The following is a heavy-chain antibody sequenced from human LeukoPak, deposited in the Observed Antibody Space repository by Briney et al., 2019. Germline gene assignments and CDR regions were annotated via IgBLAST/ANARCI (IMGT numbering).Heavy chain of an antibody. J-gene: IGHJ4*02. CDR3: ARDRGAVVVTAILGY. CDR2: IWYDGSNK. D-gene: IGHD2-21*02. Sequence: PGGSLRLSCAASGFTFGSYGMHWVRQAPGKGLEWVAVIWYDGSNKYYADSVKGRFTISRDNSKYTLYLQMNSLRAEDTAVYYCARDRGAVVVTAILGYWGQGTLVTVSS. V-gene: IGHV3-30*19. CDR1: GFTFGSYG.